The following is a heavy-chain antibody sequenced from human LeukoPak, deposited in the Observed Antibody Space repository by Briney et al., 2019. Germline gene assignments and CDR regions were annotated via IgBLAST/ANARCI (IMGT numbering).Heavy chain of an antibody. CDR2: IYTSGST. CDR1: GGSISSYY. Sequence: SETLSLTCTVSGGSISSYYWSWIRQPAGKGLEWIGRIYTSGSTNYNPSLKSRVTMSVDTSKNQFSLKLSSVTAADTAVYYCARDSPYCSGGSCYNYYYGMDVWGQGTTVTASS. CDR3: ARDSPYCSGGSCYNYYYGMDV. D-gene: IGHD2-15*01. J-gene: IGHJ6*02. V-gene: IGHV4-4*07.